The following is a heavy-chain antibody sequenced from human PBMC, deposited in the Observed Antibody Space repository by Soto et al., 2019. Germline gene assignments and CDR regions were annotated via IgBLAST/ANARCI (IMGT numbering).Heavy chain of an antibody. D-gene: IGHD6-13*01. CDR2: INPSGGGT. CDR3: ARDLAAAGGNNFDY. J-gene: IGHJ4*02. Sequence: QVHLLQSGAELEKPGASVKVSCKASGYTFTSYYIHWLRQAPGQGLEWMGIINPSGGGTAYTQKFQARVTMTRDTSTSTVYMELTSLTSDDTAVYYCARDLAAAGGNNFDYWGQGTLVTVSS. V-gene: IGHV1-46*01. CDR1: GYTFTSYY.